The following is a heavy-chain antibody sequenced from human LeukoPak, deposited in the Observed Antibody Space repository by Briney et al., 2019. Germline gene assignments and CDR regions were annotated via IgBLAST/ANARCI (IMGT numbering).Heavy chain of an antibody. CDR3: VREDGHWYFDI. CDR1: GFTFSRHW. V-gene: IGHV3-7*01. J-gene: IGHJ2*01. Sequence: GGSLRLSCAASGFTFSRHWMSWVRQAPGKGPELVANIEQDGSEKYYLDSVKRRFTIFRDNAKNSMYLEMNNLRAEDTAVYYCVREDGHWYFDIWGRGTLVTVSS. D-gene: IGHD5-24*01. CDR2: IEQDGSEK.